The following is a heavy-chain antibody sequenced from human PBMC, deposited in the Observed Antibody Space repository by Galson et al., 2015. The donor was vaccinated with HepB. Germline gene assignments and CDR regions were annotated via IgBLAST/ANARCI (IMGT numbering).Heavy chain of an antibody. Sequence: QSGAEVKKPGESLKISCKGSGYRFTSYLIGWVRQMPGKGLEWMGIIYPDDSDTRYSPSFQGQVTLSVDKSISTAYLQWRSLKASDTAVYYCARHQYSGSYWQSYWFDSWGQGTLVTVSS. CDR1: GYRFTSYL. CDR2: IYPDDSDT. V-gene: IGHV5-51*01. J-gene: IGHJ5*01. CDR3: ARHQYSGSYWQSYWFDS. D-gene: IGHD1-26*01.